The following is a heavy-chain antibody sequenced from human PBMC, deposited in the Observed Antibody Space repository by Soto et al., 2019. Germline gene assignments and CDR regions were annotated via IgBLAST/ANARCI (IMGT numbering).Heavy chain of an antibody. Sequence: QLQLQESGPGLVKPSETLSLTCTVSGGSISSSSYYWGWIRQPPGKGLEWIGSIYYSGSTYYNPSLKSLVTISVDTSKNQFSLTLSSVTAADTAVYYCARGPDYGSGSPYYYYGMDVWGQGTTVTVSS. V-gene: IGHV4-39*01. CDR3: ARGPDYGSGSPYYYYGMDV. CDR2: IYYSGST. CDR1: GGSISSSSYY. D-gene: IGHD3-10*01. J-gene: IGHJ6*02.